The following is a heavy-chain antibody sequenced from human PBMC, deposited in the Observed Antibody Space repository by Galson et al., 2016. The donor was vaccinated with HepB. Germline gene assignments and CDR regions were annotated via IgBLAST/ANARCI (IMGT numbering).Heavy chain of an antibody. Sequence: SLRLSCAASGFSFSSYVMFWVRQAPGKGLEFVSAIGSDGRSTHYADSLRGRFTVSRDNSKNMLYLQMSSLRAEDTAVYYCARGRGSNWRDAFDIWGQGTMVTVSS. V-gene: IGHV3-64D*09. CDR3: ARGRGSNWRDAFDI. D-gene: IGHD6-13*01. CDR1: GFSFSSYV. J-gene: IGHJ3*02. CDR2: IGSDGRST.